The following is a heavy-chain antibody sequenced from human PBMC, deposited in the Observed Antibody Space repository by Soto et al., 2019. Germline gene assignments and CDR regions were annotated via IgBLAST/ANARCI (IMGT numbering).Heavy chain of an antibody. CDR1: GYTFTSYD. V-gene: IGHV1-8*01. Sequence: QVQLVQSGAEVKKPGASVKVSCKASGYTFTSYDINWVRQAPGQGLEWMGWMNPNSGNTGYAQKFQGRVTMTRNTSISTDYMELSSLRSEDTAVYYCARGRHIVGATIAGYWGQGTLVTVSS. CDR3: ARGRHIVGATIAGY. J-gene: IGHJ4*02. CDR2: MNPNSGNT. D-gene: IGHD1-26*01.